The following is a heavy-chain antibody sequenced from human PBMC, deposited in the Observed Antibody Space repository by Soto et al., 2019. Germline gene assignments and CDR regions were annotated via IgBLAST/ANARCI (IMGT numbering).Heavy chain of an antibody. J-gene: IGHJ4*02. D-gene: IGHD6-19*01. V-gene: IGHV3-23*01. CDR3: AKDRYSSGWYIYDY. CDR2: ISSIGGST. Sequence: GGSLRLSCTAPGFTFSNYALSWVRQAPGKGLEWVSGISSIGGSTHYADSVKGRFTISRDTSKNTVYLQMNSLRVEDTAIYYCAKDRYSSGWYIYDYWGQGTLVTVSS. CDR1: GFTFSNYA.